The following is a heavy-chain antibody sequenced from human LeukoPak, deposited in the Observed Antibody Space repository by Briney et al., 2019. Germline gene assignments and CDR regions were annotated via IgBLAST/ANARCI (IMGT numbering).Heavy chain of an antibody. Sequence: PGGSLRLSCAASGFTFSSYGMHWVRQAPGKGLEWVSVIYSGGSTYYADSVKGRFTISRDNSKNTLYLQMNSLRAEDTAVYYCARLYYYDSSGYYPLLDYWGQGTLVTVSS. D-gene: IGHD3-22*01. V-gene: IGHV3-66*01. CDR3: ARLYYYDSSGYYPLLDY. J-gene: IGHJ4*02. CDR2: IYSGGST. CDR1: GFTFSSYG.